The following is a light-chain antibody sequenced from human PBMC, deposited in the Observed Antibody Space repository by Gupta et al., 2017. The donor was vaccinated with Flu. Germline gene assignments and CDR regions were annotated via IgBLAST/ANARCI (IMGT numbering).Light chain of an antibody. J-gene: IGKJ5*01. V-gene: IGKV1-39*01. CDR3: QQSYSALPIT. CDR1: QSISNY. CDR2: AAS. Sequence: DIQMTQSPSSLSASVGDRVTITCRASQSISNYLNWYQQKPGKAPELLIYAASSLQSGVPLRFSGSGSGTDFTLTISSLQTEDFATYYCQQSYSALPITFGQGTRLEIK.